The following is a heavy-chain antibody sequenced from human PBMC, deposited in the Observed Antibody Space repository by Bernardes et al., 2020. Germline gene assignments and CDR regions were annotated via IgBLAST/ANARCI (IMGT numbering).Heavy chain of an antibody. V-gene: IGHV5-51*01. D-gene: IGHD2-15*01. CDR1: GYSFTRYW. Sequence: GASLKSSSKCSGYSFTRYWIGWVRPIPGKGLEWMGISYPGDSDTRYSPSFQGQVTISADKSISTAYLQWSSLKASDTAMYYCARRRGVVVVTPPDYWGQGTLVTVSS. CDR3: ARRRGVVVVTPPDY. CDR2: SYPGDSDT. J-gene: IGHJ4*02.